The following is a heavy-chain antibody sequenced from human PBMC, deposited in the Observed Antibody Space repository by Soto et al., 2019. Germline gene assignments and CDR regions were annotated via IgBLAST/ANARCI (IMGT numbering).Heavy chain of an antibody. CDR2: ISGSSDVI. J-gene: IGHJ6*02. CDR1: GFSFSDHF. V-gene: IGHV3-11*01. Sequence: QVQLAESGGGLVKPGGSLRLSCATSGFSFSDHFMSWVRQAPGKGLEWVSYISGSSDVIYYGDSVKGRVTISRDNARKSLYLQLNNLRVDDTAVYYCARVSRGPRGSFVYCFFYGLDVWGQGTTVTVSS. D-gene: IGHD3-10*01. CDR3: ARVSRGPRGSFVYCFFYGLDV.